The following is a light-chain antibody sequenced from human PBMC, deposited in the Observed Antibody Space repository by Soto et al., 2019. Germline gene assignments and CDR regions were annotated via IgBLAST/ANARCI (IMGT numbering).Light chain of an antibody. CDR2: DVS. V-gene: IGLV2-14*01. Sequence: QSALTQPASVSGSPGQSITISCTGTSSDVGGYNYVSWYQQHPGKAPNLMIYDVSNRPSGVSNRFSGSKSGNTASLTISGLQAEDEADYYGSSYTSSSTLLYVFGTGTKLTVL. J-gene: IGLJ1*01. CDR3: SSYTSSSTLLYV. CDR1: SSDVGGYNY.